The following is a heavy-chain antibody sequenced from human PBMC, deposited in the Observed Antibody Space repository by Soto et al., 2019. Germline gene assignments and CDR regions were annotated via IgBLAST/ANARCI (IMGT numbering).Heavy chain of an antibody. CDR1: RGTFSSYA. D-gene: IGHD5-18*01. CDR2: IIPIFGTA. CDR3: ARVPTAMVGISYYYGMDV. J-gene: IGHJ6*02. Sequence: GASGKVCCTASRGTFSSYAISWMRQAPGQGLEWMGGIIPIFGTANYAQKFQGRVTITADESTSTAHMELSSLRSEDTAVYYCARVPTAMVGISYYYGMDVWGQGTTVPVYS. V-gene: IGHV1-69*13.